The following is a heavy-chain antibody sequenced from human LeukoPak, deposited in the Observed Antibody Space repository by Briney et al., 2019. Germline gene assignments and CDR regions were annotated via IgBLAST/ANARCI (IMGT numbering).Heavy chain of an antibody. D-gene: IGHD3-22*01. V-gene: IGHV4-34*01. Sequence: SETLSLTCAVYGGSFSGYYWSWIRQPPGKGLEWIGEINHSGSTNYNPSLKSRVTISVDTSKNQLSLKLSSVTAADTAVYYCARGPYYDSSGYYLGFDYWGQGTLVTVSS. CDR3: ARGPYYDSSGYYLGFDY. J-gene: IGHJ4*02. CDR1: GGSFSGYY. CDR2: INHSGST.